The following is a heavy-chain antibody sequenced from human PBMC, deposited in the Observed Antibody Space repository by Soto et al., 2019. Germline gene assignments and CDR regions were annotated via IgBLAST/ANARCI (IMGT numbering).Heavy chain of an antibody. CDR3: VRDSGAKLSSS. V-gene: IGHV1-69*01. D-gene: IGHD6-13*01. CDR2: IVPIRRAA. J-gene: IGHJ1*01. CDR1: GVTFSSYR. Sequence: QVQLVQSGAEVKKTGSSVRVSCKSSGVTFSSYRLNWLRQAPGHGLEWLGGIVPIRRAAEYAQVLQGRVTITADEPTRTSYMELRSLKSQDTAVYYCVRDSGAKLSSSWGQGTLVTVSS.